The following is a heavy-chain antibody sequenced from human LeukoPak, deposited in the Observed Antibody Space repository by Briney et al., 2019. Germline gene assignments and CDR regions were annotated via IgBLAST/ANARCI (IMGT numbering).Heavy chain of an antibody. CDR2: INPNSGGT. J-gene: IGHJ4*02. V-gene: IGHV1-2*02. CDR1: GYTFTGYY. D-gene: IGHD6-19*01. Sequence: ASVKVSCKASGYTFTGYYMHWVRQAPGQGLEWMGWINPNSGGTNYAQKFQGRVTMTRDTSISTAYMELSRLRSDDTAVYHCARASLERIWGQWLVIGTLFDYWGQGTLVTVSS. CDR3: ARASLERIWGQWLVIGTLFDY.